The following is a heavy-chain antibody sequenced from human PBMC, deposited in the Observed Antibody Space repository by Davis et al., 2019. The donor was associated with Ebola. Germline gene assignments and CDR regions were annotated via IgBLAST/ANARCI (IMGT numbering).Heavy chain of an antibody. CDR2: INSDGSST. CDR3: ARDHCSSTSCRPYYYYGMDV. V-gene: IGHV3-74*01. Sequence: GESLKISCAASGFTFSSYWMHWVRQAPGKGLVWVSRINSDGSSTSYADSVKCRFTISRDNAKNTLYLQMNSLRAEDTAVYYCARDHCSSTSCRPYYYYGMDVWGKGTTVTVSS. J-gene: IGHJ6*04. D-gene: IGHD2-2*01. CDR1: GFTFSSYW.